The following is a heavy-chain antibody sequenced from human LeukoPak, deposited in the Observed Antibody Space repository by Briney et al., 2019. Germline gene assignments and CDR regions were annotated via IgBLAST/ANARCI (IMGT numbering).Heavy chain of an antibody. Sequence: GGSLRLSCAASGFTFSSYEMNWVRQAPGRGLEWGSYISNSGSPIYYADSVKGRFTISRDNAKNSLYLQMDSLRAEDTAVYYCARARGIMILFGGLFVTDAFDIWGQGTMVTVSS. D-gene: IGHD3-16*02. J-gene: IGHJ3*02. CDR2: ISNSGSPI. CDR3: ARARGIMILFGGLFVTDAFDI. V-gene: IGHV3-48*03. CDR1: GFTFSSYE.